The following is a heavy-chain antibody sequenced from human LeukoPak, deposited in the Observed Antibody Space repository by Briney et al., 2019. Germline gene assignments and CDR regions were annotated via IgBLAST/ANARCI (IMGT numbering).Heavy chain of an antibody. J-gene: IGHJ3*02. CDR1: GGSISSYY. V-gene: IGHV4-59*08. D-gene: IGHD6-13*01. CDR2: IYYSGST. CDR3: ARQGKFSSSWADAFDI. Sequence: KSSETPSLTCTVSGGSISSYYWSWIRQPPGKGLEWIGYIYYSGSTNYNPSLKSRVTISVDTSKNQFSLKLSSVTAADTAVYYCARQGKFSSSWADAFDIWGQGTMVTVSS.